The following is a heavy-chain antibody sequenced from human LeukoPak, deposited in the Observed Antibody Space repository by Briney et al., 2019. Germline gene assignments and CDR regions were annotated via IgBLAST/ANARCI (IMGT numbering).Heavy chain of an antibody. V-gene: IGHV5-51*01. Sequence: SGESLKISCHGSGYRFTSYWIGWVRQMSGKGLEWMGMIYPGDSDTRYSPSFQGHVTISADKSISTAYLQWNSLKASDTAMYYCARHISDCGGDCPFDYWGQGTLVTVSS. CDR2: IYPGDSDT. D-gene: IGHD2-21*02. J-gene: IGHJ4*02. CDR3: ARHISDCGGDCPFDY. CDR1: GYRFTSYW.